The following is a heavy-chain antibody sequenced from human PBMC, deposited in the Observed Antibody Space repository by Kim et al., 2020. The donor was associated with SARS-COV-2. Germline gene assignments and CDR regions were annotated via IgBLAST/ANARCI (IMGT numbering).Heavy chain of an antibody. V-gene: IGHV3-30*01. CDR3: ARRHSPGSLAAPIGY. J-gene: IGHJ4*02. Sequence: DSVKGRFTVSRENSKNTLYLQMNSLRAEDTAVYYGARRHSPGSLAAPIGYWGQGTLVTVSS. D-gene: IGHD6-6*01.